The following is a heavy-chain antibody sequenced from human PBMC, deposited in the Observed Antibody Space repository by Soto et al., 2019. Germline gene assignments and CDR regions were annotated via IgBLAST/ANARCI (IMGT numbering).Heavy chain of an antibody. Sequence: ASVKVSCKASGYTFTSYGISWVRQAPGQGLEGMGWISAYNGNTNYAQKLQGRVTMTTDTYTSTAYMELRSLRSDDTAVYYCASPWGVPAAPKSAYYYGMDVWGQGTTVTVSS. CDR2: ISAYNGNT. CDR3: ASPWGVPAAPKSAYYYGMDV. CDR1: GYTFTSYG. V-gene: IGHV1-18*01. D-gene: IGHD2-2*01. J-gene: IGHJ6*01.